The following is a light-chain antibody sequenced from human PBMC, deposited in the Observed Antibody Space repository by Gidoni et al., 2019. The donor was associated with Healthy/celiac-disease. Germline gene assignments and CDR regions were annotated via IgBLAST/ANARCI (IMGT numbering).Light chain of an antibody. V-gene: IGKV3-15*01. CDR2: GAS. J-gene: IGKJ1*01. Sequence: DIVMTQSPATLSVSPGERATLSCRASQSVSSNLAWYQQTPGQAPRLLIYGASTRATGIPARFSGSGAGTEFTITISSLQSEDFAVYYCQQYNNWPQTFGQGTKVEIK. CDR1: QSVSSN. CDR3: QQYNNWPQT.